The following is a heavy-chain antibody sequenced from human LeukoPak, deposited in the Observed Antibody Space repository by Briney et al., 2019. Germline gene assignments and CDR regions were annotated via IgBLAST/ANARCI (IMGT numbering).Heavy chain of an antibody. V-gene: IGHV3-23*01. J-gene: IGHJ6*03. CDR1: GFTFSSYA. Sequence: GGSLRLSCAASGFTFSSYAMSWVRQAPGKGLEWVSAISGSGGSTYYADSMKGRFTISRDNSKNTLYLQMNSLRAEDTAVYYCAKRYCSSTSCYYYMDVWGKGTTVTVSS. CDR2: ISGSGGST. CDR3: AKRYCSSTSCYYYMDV. D-gene: IGHD2-2*01.